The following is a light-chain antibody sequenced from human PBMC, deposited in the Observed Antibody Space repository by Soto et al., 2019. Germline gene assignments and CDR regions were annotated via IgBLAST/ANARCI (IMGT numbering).Light chain of an antibody. J-gene: IGLJ2*01. CDR2: DVS. V-gene: IGLV2-14*01. Sequence: QSALTQPASVSGSPGQSITISCTGTSSDVGGYNYVSWYQQHPGKAPKLMIYDVSNRPSGVSNGFSGSKSGNTASLTISGLQAEDEADYYCSSYTSSINVVFGGGTKLTVL. CDR3: SSYTSSINVV. CDR1: SSDVGGYNY.